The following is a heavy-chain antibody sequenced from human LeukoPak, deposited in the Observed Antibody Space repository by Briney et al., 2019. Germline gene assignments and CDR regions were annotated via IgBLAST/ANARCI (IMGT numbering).Heavy chain of an antibody. CDR2: INWNGGST. J-gene: IGHJ4*02. V-gene: IGHV3-20*04. CDR1: GFTFDDYG. D-gene: IGHD6-19*01. Sequence: GGSLRLSCAASGFTFDDYGMSWVRQAPGKGLEWVSGINWNGGSTGYADSVKGRFAISRDNAKNSLYLQMNSLRAEDTALYYCAREGAVAGNFYYFDYWGQGTLVTVSS. CDR3: AREGAVAGNFYYFDY.